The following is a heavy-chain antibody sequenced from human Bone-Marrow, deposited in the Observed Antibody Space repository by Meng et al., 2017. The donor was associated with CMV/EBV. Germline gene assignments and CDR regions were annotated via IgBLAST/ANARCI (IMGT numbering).Heavy chain of an antibody. Sequence: ASVKVSCKASGYTFTSYDINWVRQATGQGLEWMGWMNPNSGNTGYAQKFQGRVTMTRNTSIGTAYMELSSLRSEDTAVYYCTAMVRSDWFDPWGQGTLVTVSS. D-gene: IGHD5-18*01. CDR3: TAMVRSDWFDP. J-gene: IGHJ5*02. CDR2: MNPNSGNT. CDR1: GYTFTSYD. V-gene: IGHV1-8*01.